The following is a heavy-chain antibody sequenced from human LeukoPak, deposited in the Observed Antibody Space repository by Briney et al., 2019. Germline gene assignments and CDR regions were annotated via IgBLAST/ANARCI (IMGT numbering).Heavy chain of an antibody. J-gene: IGHJ4*02. CDR3: TGGSGWYSPDY. Sequence: GGSLKLSCAASGLTFSGSVMHRVRQASGKGLEWVGRITSKPNSYATVYAASVKGRFTISSDDSKNTAYLQMNSLKTEDTAVYYCTGGSGWYSPDYWGQGTLVTVSS. CDR2: ITSKPNSYAT. CDR1: GLTFSGSV. V-gene: IGHV3-73*01. D-gene: IGHD6-19*01.